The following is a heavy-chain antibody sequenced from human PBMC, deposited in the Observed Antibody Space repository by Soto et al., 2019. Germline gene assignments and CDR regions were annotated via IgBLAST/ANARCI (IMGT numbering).Heavy chain of an antibody. Sequence: TLSLTCTVSGGSISSYYWSWIRQPPGKGLEWIGYIYYSGSTNYNPSLKSRVTISVDTSKNQFSLKLSSVTAADTAVYYCARDIQDGYNDYWGQGTLVTVS. CDR3: ARDIQDGYNDY. J-gene: IGHJ4*02. D-gene: IGHD5-12*01. CDR2: IYYSGST. CDR1: GGSISSYY. V-gene: IGHV4-59*01.